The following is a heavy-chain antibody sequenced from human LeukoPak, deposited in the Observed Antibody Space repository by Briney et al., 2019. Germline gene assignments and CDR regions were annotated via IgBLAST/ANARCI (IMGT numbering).Heavy chain of an antibody. J-gene: IGHJ4*02. V-gene: IGHV1-2*02. D-gene: IGHD3-3*01. Sequence: ASLKVSCKASGYTFTDYYMHWVRQAPGYTREWVGWINPNSGGTNYAQTFRGRLTMTGDTSISTAYMEMGRLKSDDTAMYYCARSRIPIFGVAISGPPDFDYWGQGTLVTVSS. CDR2: INPNSGGT. CDR3: ARSRIPIFGVAISGPPDFDY. CDR1: GYTFTDYY.